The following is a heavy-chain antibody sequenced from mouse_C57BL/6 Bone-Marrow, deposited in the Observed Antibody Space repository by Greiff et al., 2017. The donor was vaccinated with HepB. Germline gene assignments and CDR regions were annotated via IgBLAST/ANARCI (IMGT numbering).Heavy chain of an antibody. J-gene: IGHJ4*01. CDR3: ARRGYYGNPFYAMDY. V-gene: IGHV1-82*01. CDR1: GYAFSSSW. Sequence: VQLQQSGPELVKPGASVKISCKASGYAFSSSWMNWVKQRPGKGLEWIGRIYPGDGDTNYNGKFKGKATLTADKSSSTAYMQLSSLTSEDSAVYFCARRGYYGNPFYAMDYWGQGTSVTVSS. D-gene: IGHD2-1*01. CDR2: IYPGDGDT.